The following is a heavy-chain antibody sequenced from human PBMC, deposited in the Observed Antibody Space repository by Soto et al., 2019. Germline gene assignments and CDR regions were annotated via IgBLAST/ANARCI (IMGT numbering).Heavy chain of an antibody. V-gene: IGHV3-33*01. CDR3: ARYGGFGVTRQLDY. Sequence: QVQLVESGGGVVQPGRSLRLSCAASGFTFSSYGMHWVRQAPGKGLEWVAVIWYDGSNKYYADSVKGRFTISRDNSKNSLYLQMNSLRAEDTAVYYCARYGGFGVTRQLDYWGQGTLVIVSS. CDR2: IWYDGSNK. CDR1: GFTFSSYG. D-gene: IGHD3-10*01. J-gene: IGHJ4*02.